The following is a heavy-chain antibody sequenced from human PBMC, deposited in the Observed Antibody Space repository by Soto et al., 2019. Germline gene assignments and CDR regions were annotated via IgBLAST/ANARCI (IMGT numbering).Heavy chain of an antibody. CDR1: GYSFTSYW. CDR3: ARTSGSYLSYFDY. V-gene: IGHV5-51*01. CDR2: IYPGDSDT. D-gene: IGHD1-26*01. J-gene: IGHJ4*02. Sequence: PGESLKISCKGSGYSFTSYWIGWVRQMPGKGLEWMGLIYPGDSDTRYNPSFQGQVTISADKSISTAYLQWSSLKASDSAIYYCARTSGSYLSYFDYWGQGTVDTVS.